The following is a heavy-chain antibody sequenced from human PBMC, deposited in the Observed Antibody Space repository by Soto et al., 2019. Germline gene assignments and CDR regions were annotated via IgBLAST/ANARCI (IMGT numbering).Heavy chain of an antibody. D-gene: IGHD3-16*01. V-gene: IGHV4-30-4*01. CDR1: GGSISSGNYY. Sequence: SETLSLTCTVSGGSISSGNYYWSWLRQPPGKGLEWIGYISSSGTTYYNPSLMSRLLISLDTSKNQFSLKVTSVTDADTAVYYCSRARSKSEDLCDYWGQGTLVTGSS. CDR3: SRARSKSEDLCDY. CDR2: ISSSGTT. J-gene: IGHJ4*02.